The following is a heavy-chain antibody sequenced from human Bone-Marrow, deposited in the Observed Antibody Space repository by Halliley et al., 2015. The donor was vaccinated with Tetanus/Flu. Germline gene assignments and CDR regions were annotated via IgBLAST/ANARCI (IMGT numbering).Heavy chain of an antibody. V-gene: IGHV3-74*01. J-gene: IGHJ1*01. CDR3: TRGPYGTSQH. Sequence: TTYAVPMKGRATITRDDAKNTLYLQMNSLRAEDTAVYFCTRGPYGTSQHWGQGTRVTVPS. CDR2: T. D-gene: IGHD1-1*01.